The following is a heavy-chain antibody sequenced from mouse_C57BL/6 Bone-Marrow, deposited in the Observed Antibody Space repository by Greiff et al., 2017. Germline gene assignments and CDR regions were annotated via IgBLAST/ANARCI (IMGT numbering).Heavy chain of an antibody. CDR2: INSDGGST. CDR1: EYEFPSHD. Sequence: EVKLVESGGGLVQPGESLKLSCESNEYEFPSHDMSWVRKTPEKRLALVAAINSDGGSTYSPDTMERRFIIARDNTKKTLYLQMSSLRSEDTALYYCARHYDYPNAMDYWGQGTSVTVSS. CDR3: ARHYDYPNAMDY. J-gene: IGHJ4*01. V-gene: IGHV5-2*01. D-gene: IGHD2-4*01.